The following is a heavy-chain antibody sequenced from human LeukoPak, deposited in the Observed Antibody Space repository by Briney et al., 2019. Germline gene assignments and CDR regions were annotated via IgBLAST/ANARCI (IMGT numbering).Heavy chain of an antibody. CDR1: GFTFSGSA. Sequence: GGSLRLSCAASGFTFSGSAMHWVRQASGKGLEWVGRIRSKANSYAAAYAASVKGRFTISRDDSKNTAYLQMNSLRTEDTAVYYCTIVGATGYWGQGTLVTVSS. V-gene: IGHV3-73*01. CDR3: TIVGATGY. J-gene: IGHJ4*02. CDR2: IRSKANSYAA. D-gene: IGHD1-26*01.